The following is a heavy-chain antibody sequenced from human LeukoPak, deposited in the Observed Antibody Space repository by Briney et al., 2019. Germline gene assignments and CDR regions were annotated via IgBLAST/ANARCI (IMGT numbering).Heavy chain of an antibody. CDR3: TKDSGGSISSGSTFVY. CDR1: GFTFDDFA. D-gene: IGHD3-16*01. J-gene: IGHJ4*02. Sequence: PGGSLRLSCAASGFTFDDFAMHWVRQAPGKGLEWVTGINWNGDRTVYADSVRGRFTIDRDNSKNFLYLEMNSLRPDDTALYFCTKDSGGSISSGSTFVYWGLGTLVTVSS. CDR2: INWNGDRT. V-gene: IGHV3-9*01.